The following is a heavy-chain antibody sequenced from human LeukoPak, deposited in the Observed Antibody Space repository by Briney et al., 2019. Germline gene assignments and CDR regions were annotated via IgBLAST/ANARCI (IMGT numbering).Heavy chain of an antibody. D-gene: IGHD1-14*01. V-gene: IGHV4-59*01. CDR3: ARDIRTGSFDY. CDR2: IYYSGST. CDR1: GGSISNYY. Sequence: SETLSLTCTVSGGSISNYYWSWIRQPPGKGLEWIGYIYYSGSTNYNPSLKSRVTISVDTSKNQFSLKLSSVAAADTAVYYCARDIRTGSFDYWGQGTLVTVSS. J-gene: IGHJ4*02.